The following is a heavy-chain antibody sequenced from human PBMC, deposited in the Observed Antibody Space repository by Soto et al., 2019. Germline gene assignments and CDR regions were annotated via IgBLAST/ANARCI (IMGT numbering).Heavy chain of an antibody. CDR1: GGSISSGDYY. J-gene: IGHJ5*02. D-gene: IGHD2-2*01. Sequence: QVQLQESGPGLVKPSQTLSLTCTVSGGSISSGDYYWSWIRQPPGKGLEWIGYIYYSGSTYYNPSLKSRVTISVDTSKNQFSLKLSSVTAADTAMYYCARGKDCSSTSCYFGYNWFDPWGQGTLVTVSS. V-gene: IGHV4-30-4*01. CDR3: ARGKDCSSTSCYFGYNWFDP. CDR2: IYYSGST.